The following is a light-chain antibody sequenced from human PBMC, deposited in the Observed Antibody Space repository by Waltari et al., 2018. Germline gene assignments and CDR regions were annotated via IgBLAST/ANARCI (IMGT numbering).Light chain of an antibody. CDR2: DVT. CDR1: SSDVGGYNS. J-gene: IGLJ2*01. V-gene: IGLV2-14*01. CDR3: CSLTSSGTVV. Sequence: QSALTQPASVSGSPGQSIAISCTGTSSDVGGYNSVSWYHQYPGKPPKVMIYDVTNRPAGVSDRFSGSKSGNTASLTISGLQAEDEADYYCCSLTSSGTVVFGGGTKLTVL.